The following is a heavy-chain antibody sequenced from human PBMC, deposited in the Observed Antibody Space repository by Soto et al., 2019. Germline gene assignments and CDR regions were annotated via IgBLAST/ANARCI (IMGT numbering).Heavy chain of an antibody. D-gene: IGHD6-6*01. CDR1: GYTFTSYY. CDR2: INPSGGST. CDR3: ASTSSSERTQTSYYYYGMDV. J-gene: IGHJ6*02. V-gene: IGHV1-46*01. Sequence: ASVKVSCKASGYTFTSYYMHWVRQAPGQGLEWMGIINPSGGSTSYAQKFQGRVTMTRDTSTSTVYMELSSLRSEDTAVYYCASTSSSERTQTSYYYYGMDVWGQGNTVTVSS.